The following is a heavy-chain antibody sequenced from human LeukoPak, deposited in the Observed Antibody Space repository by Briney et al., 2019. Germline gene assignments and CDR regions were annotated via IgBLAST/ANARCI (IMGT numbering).Heavy chain of an antibody. CDR1: GFTVSTSY. CDR2: IYSGGRT. Sequence: GGSLRLSCAASGFTVSTSYMSWVRQAPGKGLEWVSIIYSGGRTHYADSVKGRFTISTDNSKNTLYLQMNSLRAEDTAVYYCTREPYGGNSWWGQGTLVTVSS. J-gene: IGHJ4*02. V-gene: IGHV3-66*01. CDR3: TREPYGGNSW. D-gene: IGHD4-23*01.